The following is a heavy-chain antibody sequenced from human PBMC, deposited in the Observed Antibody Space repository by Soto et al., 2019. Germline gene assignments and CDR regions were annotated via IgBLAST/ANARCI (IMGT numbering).Heavy chain of an antibody. J-gene: IGHJ6*02. CDR3: TTERDYGDYGFYYGMDV. V-gene: IGHV3-15*07. Sequence: EVQLVESGGGLVKPGGSLRLSCAAPGFSLNNAWMNWVRQAPGKGLEWVGRIKSKTDGGTTDYTAPLKGRVTISRDDSKNTLFLQMNGMKIEDTGVYYCTTERDYGDYGFYYGMDVWGQGTTVIVSS. D-gene: IGHD4-17*01. CDR1: GFSLNNAW. CDR2: IKSKTDGGTT.